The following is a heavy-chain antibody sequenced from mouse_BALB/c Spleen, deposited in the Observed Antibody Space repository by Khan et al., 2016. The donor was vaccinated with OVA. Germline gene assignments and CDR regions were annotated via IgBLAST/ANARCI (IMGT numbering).Heavy chain of an antibody. J-gene: IGHJ4*01. CDR1: GYTFTTAG. D-gene: IGHD2-12*01. CDR2: INTHSGVP. V-gene: IGHV9-4*02. CDR3: ARGRAACYRSDGGAVEY. Sequence: QIQLVQSGPELKKPGETVRISCKASGYTFTTAGIQWVQKMPGKGLKWIGWINTHSGVPKYAEDFKGRFAFSLETSANTAYLQITNLNNEDTATYFYARGRAACYRSDGGAVEYWGQGTSVTVSS.